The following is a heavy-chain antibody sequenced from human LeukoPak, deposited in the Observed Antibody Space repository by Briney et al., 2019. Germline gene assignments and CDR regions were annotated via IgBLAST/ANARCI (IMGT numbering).Heavy chain of an antibody. CDR2: IYNSGST. J-gene: IGHJ3*02. CDR1: GGSISSGTYC. D-gene: IGHD4-17*01. V-gene: IGHV4-61*02. CDR3: ARDTTVTKDAFDI. Sequence: SETLSLTCTVSGGSISSGTYCWSWIRKPAGKGLEWIGRIYNSGSTKYNPSLKSRVTMSVDTSKNQFSLKLSSVTAADTAVYYCARDTTVTKDAFDIWGQGTMVTVSS.